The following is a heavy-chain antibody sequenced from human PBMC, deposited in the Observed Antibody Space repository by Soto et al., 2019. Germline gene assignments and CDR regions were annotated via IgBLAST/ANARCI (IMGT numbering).Heavy chain of an antibody. CDR2: ITGGGSST. V-gene: IGHV3-23*01. J-gene: IGHJ4*02. CDR3: AKGSAAARPYYFDY. D-gene: IGHD6-13*01. Sequence: PGGSLRLSCAAYGFTFSRYSMSWVRQAPGKGLEWVSAITGGGSSTYYADSVKGRFTISRDNSKNTLSLQMNGLRAEDTAVYYCAKGSAAARPYYFDYWGQGALVTVSS. CDR1: GFTFSRYS.